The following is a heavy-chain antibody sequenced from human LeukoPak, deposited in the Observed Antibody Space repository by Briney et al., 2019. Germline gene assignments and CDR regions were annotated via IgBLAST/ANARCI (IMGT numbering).Heavy chain of an antibody. Sequence: SETLSLTCTVSGGSISSYYWSWIRQPAGKGLEWIGRIYTSGSTNYNPSLKSRVTISVDTSKNQFSLKLSSVTAADTAVYYCARELGWLLLRHGFDYWGQGTLVTVSS. J-gene: IGHJ4*02. D-gene: IGHD3-22*01. CDR1: GGSISSYY. V-gene: IGHV4-4*07. CDR2: IYTSGST. CDR3: ARELGWLLLRHGFDY.